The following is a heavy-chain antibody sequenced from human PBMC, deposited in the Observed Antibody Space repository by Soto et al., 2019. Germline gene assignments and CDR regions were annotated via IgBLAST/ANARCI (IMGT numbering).Heavy chain of an antibody. CDR1: GGSISSRSYY. V-gene: IGHV4-39*01. J-gene: IGHJ3*02. CDR3: ARLSHYYDSSGYPRDDAFDI. CDR2: IYYSGST. Sequence: SETLSLSYTVSGGSISSRSYYWGWIRQPPGKGLEWIGSIYYSGSTYYNPSLKSRVTISVDTSKNQFSLKLSSVTAADTAVYYCARLSHYYDSSGYPRDDAFDIWGQGTMVTVSS. D-gene: IGHD3-22*01.